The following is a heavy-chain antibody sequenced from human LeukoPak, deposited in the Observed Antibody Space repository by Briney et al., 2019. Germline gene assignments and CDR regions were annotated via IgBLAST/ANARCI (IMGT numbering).Heavy chain of an antibody. V-gene: IGHV1-18*01. Sequence: GASVKVSCKASGYTFTGYSISWVRQAPGHGLEWMGWITPYNGNTNYVQNFQGRVTMTTDTSTSTAYMELRSLRSDDTAVYYCAREYGGNPGLFGYWGQGTLVTVSS. CDR3: AREYGGNPGLFGY. J-gene: IGHJ4*02. CDR2: ITPYNGNT. CDR1: GYTFTGYS. D-gene: IGHD4-23*01.